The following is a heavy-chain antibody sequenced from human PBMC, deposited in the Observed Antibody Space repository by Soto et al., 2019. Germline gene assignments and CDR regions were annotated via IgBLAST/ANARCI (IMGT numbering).Heavy chain of an antibody. D-gene: IGHD2-21*01. Sequence: SHSLALICAVAGDSVSNSSAAWNWIRHSQSRGLEWLGRTYYRSKWYNDYAVSMRSRITINPDTTKNQFSLQLHSATPEDTAVNYCAIWLFDYWGQGSLVP. V-gene: IGHV6-1*01. CDR2: TYYRSKWYN. J-gene: IGHJ4*01. CDR3: AIWLFDY. CDR1: GDSVSNSSAA.